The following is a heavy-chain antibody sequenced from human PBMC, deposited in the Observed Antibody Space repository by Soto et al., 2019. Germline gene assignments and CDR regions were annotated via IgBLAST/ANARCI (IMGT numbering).Heavy chain of an antibody. CDR1: GGSISSGGYY. Sequence: PSETLSLTSTVSGGSISSGGYYCSWIRQHPGKGLEWIGYIYYSGSTYYNPSLKSRVTISVDTSKNQFSLKLSSVTAADTAVYYCAGGYCSSTSCYDDYYYYMDVWGKGTTVTVSS. J-gene: IGHJ6*03. CDR2: IYYSGST. CDR3: AGGYCSSTSCYDDYYYYMDV. D-gene: IGHD2-2*01. V-gene: IGHV4-31*03.